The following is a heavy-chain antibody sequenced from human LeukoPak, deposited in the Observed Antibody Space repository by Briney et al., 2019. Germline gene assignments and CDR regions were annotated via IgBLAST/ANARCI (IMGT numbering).Heavy chain of an antibody. Sequence: PGGSLRLSCAASGFTFSSYAMSWVRQAPGKGLEWVSAISGSGGSTYYADSVKGRFTISRDNSKNTLYLQMNSLRAEDTAVYYCAKMCRPSPVWFGLRNDAFDIWGQGTMVTVSS. CDR2: ISGSGGST. V-gene: IGHV3-23*01. CDR3: AKMCRPSPVWFGLRNDAFDI. D-gene: IGHD3-10*01. CDR1: GFTFSSYA. J-gene: IGHJ3*02.